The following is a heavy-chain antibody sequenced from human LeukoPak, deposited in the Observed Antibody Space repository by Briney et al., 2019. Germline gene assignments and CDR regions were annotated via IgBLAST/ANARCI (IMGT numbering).Heavy chain of an antibody. V-gene: IGHV3-48*01. CDR2: ISGTGNNI. CDR3: ARDDPSAGDYDGAWFDP. Sequence: PGGSLRLSCAASGFTFSGYTMNWLRQAPGNGLEWIAYISGTGNNIYYADPVKGRFTVSRDNAKNSLFLQMNSLTVEDTAVYYCARDDPSAGDYDGAWFDPWRQRVQVTVSS. J-gene: IGHJ5*02. D-gene: IGHD4-17*01. CDR1: GFTFSGYT.